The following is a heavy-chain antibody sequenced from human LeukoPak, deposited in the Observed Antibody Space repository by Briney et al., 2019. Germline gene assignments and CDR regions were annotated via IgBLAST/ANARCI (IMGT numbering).Heavy chain of an antibody. J-gene: IGHJ4*02. Sequence: GGSLRLSCAASGFTFSNYGMHWVRQAPGKGLEWVAFIRFDGTSKYYADSVKGRFTISRDNAKNSLYLQMNSLRAEDTAVYYCATRYSSEFDYWGQGTLVTVSS. CDR2: IRFDGTSK. D-gene: IGHD6-19*01. V-gene: IGHV3-30*02. CDR1: GFTFSNYG. CDR3: ATRYSSEFDY.